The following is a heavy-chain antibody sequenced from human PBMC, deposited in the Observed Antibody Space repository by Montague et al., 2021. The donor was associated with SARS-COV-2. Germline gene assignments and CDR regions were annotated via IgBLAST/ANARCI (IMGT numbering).Heavy chain of an antibody. CDR1: SDSINSYY. CDR2: INHSGST. CDR3: ARGGGYSYGALDY. D-gene: IGHD5-18*01. Sequence: SETLSLTCTVSSDSINSYYWGWIRQPPGKGLEWIGEINHSGSTNYNPSLKSRVTISVDTSKKQFSLRLNSVTAADTAVYYCARGGGYSYGALDYWGQGTLVTVSS. V-gene: IGHV4-34*01. J-gene: IGHJ4*02.